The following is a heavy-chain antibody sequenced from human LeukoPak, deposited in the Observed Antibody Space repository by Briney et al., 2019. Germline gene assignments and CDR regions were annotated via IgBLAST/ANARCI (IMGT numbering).Heavy chain of an antibody. CDR3: ARQECSSISCYFDY. D-gene: IGHD2-2*01. Sequence: SETLSLTCTVSGGSISSSGYYWSWIRQHPGKGLECIGYIYYSGSTYYNPSLKGRATISVDTSKNQFSLKLSSVTAADTAVYYCARQECSSISCYFDYWGQGTLVTVSS. V-gene: IGHV4-31*03. J-gene: IGHJ4*02. CDR2: IYYSGST. CDR1: GGSISSSGYY.